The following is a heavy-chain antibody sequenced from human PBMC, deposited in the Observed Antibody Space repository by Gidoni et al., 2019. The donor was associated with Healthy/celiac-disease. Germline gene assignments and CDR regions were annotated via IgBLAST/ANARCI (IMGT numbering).Heavy chain of an antibody. J-gene: IGHJ3*02. CDR2: ISGSGGST. D-gene: IGHD6-13*01. CDR1: GSTLSSYA. V-gene: IGHV3-23*01. Sequence: EVQLLESGGGLVQPGGSLRLSCAASGSTLSSYAMGWVRQAPGKGLGWVSAISGSGGSTYYADSVQGRFTISKDNSKNTLYLQMNRLRAEDTAVYYCAKDGISSSRAFDIWGQGTMVTVSS. CDR3: AKDGISSSRAFDI.